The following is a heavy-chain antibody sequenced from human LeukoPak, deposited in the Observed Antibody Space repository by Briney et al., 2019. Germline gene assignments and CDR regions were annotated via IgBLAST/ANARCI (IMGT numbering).Heavy chain of an antibody. CDR2: LYSGGST. CDR3: ARDTGYNYGPVY. Sequence: GGSLRLSCAVSGFTVSSNYMSWVRQAPGKGLEWVSVLYSGGSTYYADSVRGRFTISRDNSKNTLYLQMNSLRAEDTAVYYCARDTGYNYGPVYWGQGTLSPSPQ. D-gene: IGHD5-24*01. CDR1: GFTVSSNY. V-gene: IGHV3-53*01. J-gene: IGHJ4*02.